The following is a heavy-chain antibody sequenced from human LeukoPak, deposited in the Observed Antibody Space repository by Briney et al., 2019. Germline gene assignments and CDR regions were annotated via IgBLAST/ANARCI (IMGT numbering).Heavy chain of an antibody. Sequence: GESLKISCKGSGYSFTSYWIGWVRQMPGKGLEWMGIIYPGDSDTRYSPSFQGQVTISADKSISTAYLQWSSLKASDTAMYYCARSKYDILTGYGPLLFDYWGQGTLVTVSS. J-gene: IGHJ4*02. CDR1: GYSFTSYW. CDR2: IYPGDSDT. V-gene: IGHV5-51*01. D-gene: IGHD3-9*01. CDR3: ARSKYDILTGYGPLLFDY.